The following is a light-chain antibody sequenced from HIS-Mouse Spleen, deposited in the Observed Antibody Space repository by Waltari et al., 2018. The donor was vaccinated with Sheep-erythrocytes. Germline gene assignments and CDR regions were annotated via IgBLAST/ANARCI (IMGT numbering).Light chain of an antibody. Sequence: QSALTQPRSVSGSPGQSVNISCTGTSSDVGGYNYVSRYQQHPGKAPKLMIYDVSKRPSGVPDRFSGSKSGNTASLTISGLQAEDEADYYCCSYAGSYNHVFATGTKVTVL. CDR1: SSDVGGYNY. CDR3: CSYAGSYNHV. J-gene: IGLJ1*01. CDR2: DVS. V-gene: IGLV2-11*02.